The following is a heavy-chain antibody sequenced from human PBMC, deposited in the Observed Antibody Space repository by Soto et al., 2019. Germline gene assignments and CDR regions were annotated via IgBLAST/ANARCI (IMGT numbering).Heavy chain of an antibody. V-gene: IGHV3-30*04. CDR2: VSFDGKVT. CDR1: GFTFNSVS. CDR3: AREPYGDSQYFDY. D-gene: IGHD2-21*02. Sequence: QVPLVESGGGMAQAGTSLRLSCTGSGFTFNSVSQHWVRQGPDKGLEWVAVVSFDGKVTYYADSVKGRFTVSRDISKNTISLQANSLRPEDTAVYYCAREPYGDSQYFDYWGQGTPVTVSS. J-gene: IGHJ4*02.